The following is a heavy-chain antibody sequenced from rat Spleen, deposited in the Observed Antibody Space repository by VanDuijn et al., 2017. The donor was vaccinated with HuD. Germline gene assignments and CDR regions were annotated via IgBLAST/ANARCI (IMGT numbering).Heavy chain of an antibody. CDR1: GFTFNNYW. D-gene: IGHD1-4*01. Sequence: EVQLVESGGGLVQPGRSLKLSCVASGFTFNNYWMTWIRQAPGKGLEWVASISTGGGDTYYRDSVKGRFTISRDNAKNTQFLQMDSLRSEDTATYYCARHEVPGYPYWYFDFWGPGTMVTVSS. CDR3: ARHEVPGYPYWYFDF. V-gene: IGHV5S13*01. CDR2: ISTGGGDT. J-gene: IGHJ1*01.